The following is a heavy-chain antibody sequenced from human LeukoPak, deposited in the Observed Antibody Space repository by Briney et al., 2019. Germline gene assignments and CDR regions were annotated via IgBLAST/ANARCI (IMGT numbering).Heavy chain of an antibody. V-gene: IGHV3-20*04. J-gene: IGHJ4*02. CDR3: AKVGDYYGSGSYFSLDY. CDR2: INWNGGST. CDR1: GFTFDDYG. Sequence: GGSLRLSCAASGFTFDDYGMSWVRQAPGKGLEWVSGINWNGGSTGYADSVKGRFTISRDNSKNTLYLQMNSLRAEDTAVYYCAKVGDYYGSGSYFSLDYWGQGTLVTVSS. D-gene: IGHD3-10*01.